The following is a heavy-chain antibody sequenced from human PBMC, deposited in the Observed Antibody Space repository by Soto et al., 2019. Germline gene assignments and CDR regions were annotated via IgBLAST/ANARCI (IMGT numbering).Heavy chain of an antibody. J-gene: IGHJ4*02. CDR3: TTGLGQQQAVFDC. CDR2: SKSKIDGETT. CDR1: GFTFENAW. V-gene: IGHV3-15*01. Sequence: EVQLVESGGGFIKPGGSLKLSCAASGFTFENAWLSWVRQAPGKGLEWVGRSKSKIDGETTDYAAPVKGRFTISRDDSKNMLYLQMNSLKIEDTAVYYCTTGLGQQQAVFDCGGQGAPVTVSS. D-gene: IGHD6-13*01.